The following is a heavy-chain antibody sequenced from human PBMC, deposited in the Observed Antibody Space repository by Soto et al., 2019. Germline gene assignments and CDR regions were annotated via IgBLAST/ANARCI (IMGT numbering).Heavy chain of an antibody. CDR3: AKERGFRLGDAFDI. D-gene: IGHD3-9*01. V-gene: IGHV3-30*18. J-gene: IGHJ3*02. Sequence: VQLVESGGGVVQPGRSLRLSCAASGFTFSSYGMHWVRQAPGKGLEWVAVISYDGSNKYYADSVKGRFTISRDNSKNALYLQMNSLRAEDTAVYYCAKERGFRLGDAFDIWGQGTMVTVSS. CDR1: GFTFSSYG. CDR2: ISYDGSNK.